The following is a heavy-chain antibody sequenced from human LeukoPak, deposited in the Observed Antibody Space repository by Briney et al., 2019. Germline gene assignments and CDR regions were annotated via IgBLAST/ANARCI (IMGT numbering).Heavy chain of an antibody. CDR1: GGSISSSSYY. CDR3: ARGSSYYYGSGSYPSPSYYFDY. Sequence: SETLSLTCTVSGGSISSSSYYWGWIRQPPGKGLEWIGSIYYSGSTYYNPSLKSRVTISVDRSKNQFSLQLNSVTPEDTAVYYCARGSSYYYGSGSYPSPSYYFDYWGQGTLVTVSS. J-gene: IGHJ4*02. CDR2: IYYSGST. D-gene: IGHD3-10*01. V-gene: IGHV4-39*07.